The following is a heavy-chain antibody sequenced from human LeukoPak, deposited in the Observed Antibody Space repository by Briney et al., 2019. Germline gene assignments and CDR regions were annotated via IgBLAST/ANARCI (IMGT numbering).Heavy chain of an antibody. J-gene: IGHJ4*02. Sequence: SETLSLTCTVSGGSISSSSYYWGWIRQPPGKGLEWIGSIYYSGSTYYNPSLKSRVTISVDTSKNQFSLKLSSVTAADTAVYYCARDSDYSSSWYLYYFDYWGQGTLVTVSS. CDR3: ARDSDYSSSWYLYYFDY. CDR1: GGSISSSSYY. D-gene: IGHD6-13*01. V-gene: IGHV4-39*07. CDR2: IYYSGST.